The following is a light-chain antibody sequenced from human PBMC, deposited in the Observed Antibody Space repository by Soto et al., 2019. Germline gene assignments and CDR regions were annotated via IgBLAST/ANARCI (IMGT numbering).Light chain of an antibody. Sequence: DIQMTQSPSTLSASVGDRVTITCRASQSISNRLAWYQQKPGKAPKVLIYDASSLESGVPSRFSGSGSGTEFILTISSLQSEDFAVYYCQQYNSWPPTLTFGQGTKVDIK. CDR3: QQYNSWPPTLT. CDR1: QSISNR. CDR2: DAS. V-gene: IGKV1-5*01. J-gene: IGKJ1*01.